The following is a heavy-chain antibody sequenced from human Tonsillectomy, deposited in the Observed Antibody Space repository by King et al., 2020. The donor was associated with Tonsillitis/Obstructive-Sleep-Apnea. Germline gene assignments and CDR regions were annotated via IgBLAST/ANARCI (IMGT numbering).Heavy chain of an antibody. CDR3: AREGWGMYSSSWKLPDY. D-gene: IGHD6-13*01. CDR1: GFTFDDYG. J-gene: IGHJ4*02. CDR2: INWNGGST. Sequence: VQLVESGGGVVRPGGSLRLSCAASGFTFDDYGMSWVRQAPGKGLEWVSGINWNGGSTGYADSVNGRFTISRDNAKNSLYLQMNSLRAEDTALYYCAREGWGMYSSSWKLPDYWGQGTLVTVSS. V-gene: IGHV3-20*04.